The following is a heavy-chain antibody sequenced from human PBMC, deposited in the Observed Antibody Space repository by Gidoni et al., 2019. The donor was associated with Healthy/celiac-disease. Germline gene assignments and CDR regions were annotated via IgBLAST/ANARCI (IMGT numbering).Heavy chain of an antibody. CDR2: IKSKTDGGTT. CDR1: AW. D-gene: IGHD3-22*01. CDR3: TYYYDSSGYFRFFEPGLFRDY. V-gene: IGHV3-15*01. Sequence: AWMSWVRQAPGKGLEWVGRIKSKTDGGTTDYAAPVKGRFTISRDDSKNTLYLQMNSLKTEDTAVYYCTYYYDSSGYFRFFEPGLFRDYWGQGTLVTVSS. J-gene: IGHJ4*02.